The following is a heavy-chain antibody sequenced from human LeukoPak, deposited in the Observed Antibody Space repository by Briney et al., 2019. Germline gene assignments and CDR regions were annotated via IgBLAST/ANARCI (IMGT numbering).Heavy chain of an antibody. J-gene: IGHJ6*03. V-gene: IGHV3-23*01. CDR3: ASLKPGYCSSTSCYRGYYYMDV. Sequence: GGSLRLSCEVSGFTFSSYAMSWVRQAPGKGLEWVSAISGSGDNTYYADSVKGRFTISRDNAKNSLYLQMNSLRAEDTAVYYCASLKPGYCSSTSCYRGYYYMDVWGKGTTVTVSS. CDR1: GFTFSSYA. D-gene: IGHD2-2*02. CDR2: ISGSGDNT.